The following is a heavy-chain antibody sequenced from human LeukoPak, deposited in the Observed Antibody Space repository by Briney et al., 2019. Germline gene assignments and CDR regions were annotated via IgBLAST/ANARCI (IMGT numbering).Heavy chain of an antibody. D-gene: IGHD6-13*01. CDR1: GGSISSYY. CDR3: ASHIIAAAGRGDY. CDR2: IYYSGST. V-gene: IGHV4-59*12. Sequence: PSETLSLTCTVSGGSISSYYWSWIRQPPGKGLEWIGYIYYSGSTNYNPSLKSRVTISVDTSKNQFSLKLSSVTAADTAVYYCASHIIAAAGRGDYWGQGTLVTVSS. J-gene: IGHJ4*02.